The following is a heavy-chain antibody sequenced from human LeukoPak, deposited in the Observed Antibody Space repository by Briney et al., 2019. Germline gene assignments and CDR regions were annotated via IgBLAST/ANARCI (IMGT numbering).Heavy chain of an antibody. CDR3: ASAGFGELVDY. CDR1: GFSFSTYW. Sequence: GGSLRLSCEASGFSFSTYWMSWVRQAPAKGLEWVGNINQDGSEQHYLDSMRDRFTHSRDKAKNSLFLQINSLRADDTAVYFCASAGFGELVDYWGQGTLVTVSS. D-gene: IGHD3-10*01. CDR2: INQDGSEQ. V-gene: IGHV3-7*01. J-gene: IGHJ4*02.